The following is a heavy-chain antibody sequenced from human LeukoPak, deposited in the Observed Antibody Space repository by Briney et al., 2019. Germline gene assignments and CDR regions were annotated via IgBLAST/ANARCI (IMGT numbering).Heavy chain of an antibody. V-gene: IGHV3-21*01. CDR2: ISSSSSYI. CDR1: GFTFSSYS. CDR3: ARDQLDYYGSGSSFDY. J-gene: IGHJ4*02. D-gene: IGHD3-10*01. Sequence: PGGSLRLSCAASGFTFSSYSMNWVRQAPGKGLEWVSSISSSSSYIYYADSVKGRFTISRGNAKNSLYLQMNSLRAEDTAVYYCARDQLDYYGSGSSFDYWGQGTLVTVSS.